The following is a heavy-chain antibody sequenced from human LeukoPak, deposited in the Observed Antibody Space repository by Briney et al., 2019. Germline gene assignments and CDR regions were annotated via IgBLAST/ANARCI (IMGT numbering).Heavy chain of an antibody. CDR2: ISSNGGST. Sequence: PGGSLRLSCSASGFTFSNYAMHWVRQAPGKGLEYVSAISSNGGSTYYADSVKDRFTISRDNSKNTLYLQMSSLRVEDTAVFYCVKGIAGGPYYFDYWGQGTLVTVSS. D-gene: IGHD6-13*01. CDR1: GFTFSNYA. J-gene: IGHJ4*02. CDR3: VKGIAGGPYYFDY. V-gene: IGHV3-64D*06.